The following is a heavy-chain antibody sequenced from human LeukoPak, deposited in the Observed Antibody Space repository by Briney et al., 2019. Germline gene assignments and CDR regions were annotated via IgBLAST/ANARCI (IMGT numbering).Heavy chain of an antibody. J-gene: IGHJ4*02. D-gene: IGHD3-22*01. CDR3: ARDYYDSSGDRYYFDY. CDR2: ISSSGSTI. Sequence: GGSLRLSCAASGFTLDDYGLSWVRQAPGKGLEWVSYISSSGSTIYYADSVKGRFTISRDNAKNSLYLQMNSLRAEDTAVYYCARDYYDSSGDRYYFDYWGQGTLVTVSS. CDR1: GFTLDDYG. V-gene: IGHV3-11*04.